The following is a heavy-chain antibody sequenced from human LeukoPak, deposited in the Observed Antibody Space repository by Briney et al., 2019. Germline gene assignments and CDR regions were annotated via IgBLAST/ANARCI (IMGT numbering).Heavy chain of an antibody. Sequence: HPGGSLRLSCAASGFTFTTYAMSWVRQAPGKGLEWVSAIGGGGVRTYYADSVKGRFTISRDNSKDTLFLQMNSLRAEDTAVYYCAKASRQGAVASPLDYWGREPWSPSPQ. V-gene: IGHV3-23*01. J-gene: IGHJ4*02. D-gene: IGHD6-19*01. CDR1: GFTFTTYA. CDR3: AKASRQGAVASPLDY. CDR2: IGGGGVRT.